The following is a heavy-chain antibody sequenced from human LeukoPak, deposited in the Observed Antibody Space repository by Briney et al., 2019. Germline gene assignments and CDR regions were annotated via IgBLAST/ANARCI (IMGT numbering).Heavy chain of an antibody. V-gene: IGHV4-59*01. Sequence: SETLSLTCAVSGGSISSDFWSWIRQPPGKGLEWIGYIYYTGSTNYNPSFKSRVTISVDTSKNQFSLKLNSVTAADTAVYYCAREDEAGTGDYWGQGTLVTVSS. J-gene: IGHJ4*02. D-gene: IGHD6-13*01. CDR1: GGSISSDF. CDR3: AREDEAGTGDY. CDR2: IYYTGST.